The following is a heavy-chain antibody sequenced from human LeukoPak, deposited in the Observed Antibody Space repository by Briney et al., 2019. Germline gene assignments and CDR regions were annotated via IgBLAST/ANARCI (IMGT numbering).Heavy chain of an antibody. Sequence: PGGSLRLSCAASGFTFSTFAMIWVRQPPGKGLEWVAVISYDGSNKYYADSVKGRFTISRDNSKNTLYLQMNSLRAEDTAVYYCATQYCGGDCSTYYFDYWGQGTLVTVSS. D-gene: IGHD2-21*02. CDR3: ATQYCGGDCSTYYFDY. V-gene: IGHV3-30*03. CDR1: GFTFSTFA. CDR2: ISYDGSNK. J-gene: IGHJ4*02.